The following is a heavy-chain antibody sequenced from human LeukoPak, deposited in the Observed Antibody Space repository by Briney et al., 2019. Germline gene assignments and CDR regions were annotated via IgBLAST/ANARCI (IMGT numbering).Heavy chain of an antibody. Sequence: GGSLRLSCEASAFTFSSYSMSWVRQAPGKGLEWVSSIDSSTSHIYYADSVKGRFTISRDNAKNSLYLQVSSLRAEDTAVYYCARDFRTQLDGYSPPYHFDYWGQGTLVTVSS. V-gene: IGHV3-21*01. CDR3: ARDFRTQLDGYSPPYHFDY. J-gene: IGHJ4*02. D-gene: IGHD5-24*01. CDR2: IDSSTSHI. CDR1: AFTFSSYS.